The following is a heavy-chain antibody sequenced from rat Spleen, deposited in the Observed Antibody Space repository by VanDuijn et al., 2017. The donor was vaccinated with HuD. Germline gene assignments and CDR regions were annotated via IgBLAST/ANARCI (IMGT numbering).Heavy chain of an antibody. V-gene: IGHV2S12*01. D-gene: IGHD1-4*01. J-gene: IGHJ3*01. CDR1: GFSLTTNG. Sequence: QVHLKESGPGLVQSSQTLSLTCTVFGFSLTTNGVSWVRQPPGEGLEWVAAISSGGSTYYNSALKSRLSISRDTSKSQVFLKMNSRQTEDTATYFCTRESLPGFNSHWFVSWGQGTLVTVSS. CDR3: TRESLPGFNSHWFVS. CDR2: ISSGGST.